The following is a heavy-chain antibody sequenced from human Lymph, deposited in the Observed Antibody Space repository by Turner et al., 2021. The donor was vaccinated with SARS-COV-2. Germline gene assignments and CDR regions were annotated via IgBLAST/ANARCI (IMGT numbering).Heavy chain of an antibody. CDR2: INHSGST. CDR3: ARGGVDTAMVRYYYYGMDV. J-gene: IGHJ6*02. CDR1: GGSFSGYY. V-gene: IGHV4-34*01. Sequence: QVQLPQWGAGLLQPSETLSLTCAADGGSFSGYYWSWIRQPPGKGLEWIGEINHSGSTNYNPSLKSRVTISVDTSKNQFSLKLSSVTAADTAVYYCARGGVDTAMVRYYYYGMDVWGQGTTVTVSS. D-gene: IGHD5-18*01.